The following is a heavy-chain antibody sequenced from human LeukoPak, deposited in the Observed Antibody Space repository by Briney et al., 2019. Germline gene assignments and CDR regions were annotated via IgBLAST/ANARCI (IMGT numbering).Heavy chain of an antibody. V-gene: IGHV4-39*01. Sequence: PSETLSLTCTVSGGSISSSSYYWGWIRQPPGKGLEWIGSIYYSGSTYYNPSLKSRVTISVDTSKNQFSLKLSSVTAADTAVYYCARRLNCGGDCSNWFDPWGQGTVVTVSS. CDR1: GGSISSSSYY. CDR2: IYYSGST. D-gene: IGHD2-21*02. J-gene: IGHJ5*02. CDR3: ARRLNCGGDCSNWFDP.